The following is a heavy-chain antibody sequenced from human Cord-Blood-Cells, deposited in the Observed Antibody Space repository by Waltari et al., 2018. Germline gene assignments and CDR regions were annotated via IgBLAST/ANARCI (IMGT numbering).Heavy chain of an antibody. CDR2: IIPIFGTA. J-gene: IGHJ4*02. CDR3: ASSSPYSSSSMGYFDY. V-gene: IGHV1-69*01. CDR1: GGTSSSYA. Sequence: QVQLVQSGAEVKKPGSSVKVSCKASGGTSSSYAISWVRQATGQGLEWMGGIIPIFGTANYAQKFQGRVTITADESTSTAYMELSSLRSEDTAVYYCASSSPYSSSSMGYFDYWGQGTLVTVSS. D-gene: IGHD6-6*01.